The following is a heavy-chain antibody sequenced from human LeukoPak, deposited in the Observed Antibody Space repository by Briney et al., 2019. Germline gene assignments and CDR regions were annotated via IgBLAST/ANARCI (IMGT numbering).Heavy chain of an antibody. CDR1: GGSVSSTNS. D-gene: IGHD2-21*02. CDR3: ARVDPPRRLDY. Sequence: SGTLSLTCAVSGGSVSSTNSWSWVRQSPGKGLEWIGEIYHSGSANYNPSLRSRVTMSLDKSKNQFSLKLSSVTAADTAVYYCARVDPPRRLDYWGQGALVTVSS. CDR2: IYHSGSA. J-gene: IGHJ4*02. V-gene: IGHV4-4*02.